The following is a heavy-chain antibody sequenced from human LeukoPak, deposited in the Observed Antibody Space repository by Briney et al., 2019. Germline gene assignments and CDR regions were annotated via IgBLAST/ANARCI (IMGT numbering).Heavy chain of an antibody. V-gene: IGHV3-23*01. J-gene: IGHJ4*02. CDR3: ARDRSGFYSIDQ. Sequence: PGGSLRFSCAASGFTFSSYAMSWVRQAPGKGLEWVSAISGSGGSTYYADSVKGRFTLSGDNSKTTVYLQMNSLRAEDTAVYYCARDRSGFYSIDQWGQGTLVTVSP. CDR2: ISGSGGST. CDR1: GFTFSSYA. D-gene: IGHD5-12*01.